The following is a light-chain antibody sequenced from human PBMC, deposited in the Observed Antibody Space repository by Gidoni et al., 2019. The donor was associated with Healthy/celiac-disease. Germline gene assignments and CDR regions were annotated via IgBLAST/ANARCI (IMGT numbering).Light chain of an antibody. V-gene: IGKV1-39*01. CDR1: QSISSY. J-gene: IGKJ5*01. CDR2: AAS. CDR3: QQSYSTPLIT. Sequence: DIQMTQSPSSLSASVGDRVTITCRASQSISSYLNWYQQKPGKAPKRLIYAASSLQSGVPSRFSGSGSGTEFTLTISRLQTEEFATDYCQQSYSTPLITFGQGTRLEIK.